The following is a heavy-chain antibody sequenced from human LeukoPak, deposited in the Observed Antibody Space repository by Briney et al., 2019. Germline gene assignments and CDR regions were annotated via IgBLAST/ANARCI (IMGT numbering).Heavy chain of an antibody. CDR2: IYYSGST. J-gene: IGHJ4*02. CDR1: GGSISSGGYY. CDR3: ARHEGYSYDY. Sequence: TSQTLSLTCNVSGGSISSGGYYWGWVRQPPGKGLEWIGNIYYSGSTYYNPSLKSRVTLSVDTSKNQFSLKLSSVTAADTAVYYCARHEGYSYDYWGQGTLVTVSS. V-gene: IGHV4-39*01.